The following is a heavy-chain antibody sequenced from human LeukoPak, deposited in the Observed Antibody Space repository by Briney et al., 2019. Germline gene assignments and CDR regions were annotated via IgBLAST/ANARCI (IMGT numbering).Heavy chain of an antibody. J-gene: IGHJ4*02. Sequence: PGGSLRLSCAASGFSFSTYWMTWGRQAPGKGVEWVANIKQDGSDKYYVDSVKGRFTIYRDNAKNSLYLQRNSLRVEDTAVYYCAREPYEEGEDYWGQGTLVTVSS. CDR1: GFSFSTYW. D-gene: IGHD5-12*01. V-gene: IGHV3-7*01. CDR3: AREPYEEGEDY. CDR2: IKQDGSDK.